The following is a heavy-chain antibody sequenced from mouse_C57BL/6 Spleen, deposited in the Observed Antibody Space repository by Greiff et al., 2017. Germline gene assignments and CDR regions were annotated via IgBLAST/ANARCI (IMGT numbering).Heavy chain of an antibody. D-gene: IGHD2-1*01. Sequence: LQQPGAELVKPGASVKMSCKASGYTFTSYWITWVKQRPGQGLEWIGDIYPGSGSTNYNEKFKSKSTMALDTSSSTAYMQLSSLTSEDSAVYYCAREDGKGAFAYWGQGTLVTVSA. V-gene: IGHV1-55*01. CDR1: GYTFTSYW. CDR2: IYPGSGST. J-gene: IGHJ3*01. CDR3: AREDGKGAFAY.